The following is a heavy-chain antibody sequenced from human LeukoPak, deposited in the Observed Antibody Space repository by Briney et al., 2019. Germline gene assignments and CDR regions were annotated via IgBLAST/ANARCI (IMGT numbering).Heavy chain of an antibody. CDR3: ARAVAGYYFDY. D-gene: IGHD6-19*01. J-gene: IGHJ4*02. V-gene: IGHV3-48*03. CDR1: GFTFSSYE. Sequence: PGGSLRLSCAASGFTFSSYEMNWVRQAPGKGLEWVSCISFTGNSIYYADSVKGRFTISRDNSKNTLYLQMNNLRAEDTAVYYCARAVAGYYFDYWGQGTLVTVSS. CDR2: ISFTGNSI.